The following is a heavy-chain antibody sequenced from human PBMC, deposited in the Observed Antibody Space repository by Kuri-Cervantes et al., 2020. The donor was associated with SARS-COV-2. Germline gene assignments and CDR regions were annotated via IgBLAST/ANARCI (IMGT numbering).Heavy chain of an antibody. CDR1: GGSFSGYY. Sequence: GSLRLSCAVYGGSFSGYYRSWIRQPPGKGLEWIGEINHSGSTNYNPSLKSRVTISVDTSKNQFSLKLSSVTAADTAVYYCARGRSFVGNWGQGTLVTVSS. CDR2: INHSGST. CDR3: ARGRSFVGN. V-gene: IGHV4-34*01. D-gene: IGHD3-16*01. J-gene: IGHJ4*02.